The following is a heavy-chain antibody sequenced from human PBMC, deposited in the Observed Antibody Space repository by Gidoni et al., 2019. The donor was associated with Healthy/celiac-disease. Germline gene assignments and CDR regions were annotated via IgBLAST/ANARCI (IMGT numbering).Heavy chain of an antibody. V-gene: IGHV3-20*04. D-gene: IGHD3-22*01. CDR3: ARDPSGYYDSTGGAFDI. CDR1: GFPFDDYG. J-gene: IGHJ3*02. Sequence: EVQLVESGGGVVRPGGSLRLSCAASGFPFDDYGMSWVRQAPGKGLEWVSGINWNGGSTGYADSVKGRFTISRDNAKNSLYLQMNSLRAEDTALYYCARDPSGYYDSTGGAFDIWGQGTMVTVSS. CDR2: INWNGGST.